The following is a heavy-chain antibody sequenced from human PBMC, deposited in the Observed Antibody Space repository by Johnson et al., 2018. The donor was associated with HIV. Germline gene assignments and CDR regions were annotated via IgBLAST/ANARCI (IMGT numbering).Heavy chain of an antibody. CDR3: ARDREQLVRYAFDI. CDR2: ISSSGSTI. D-gene: IGHD6-6*01. CDR1: GVTFSDYY. V-gene: IGHV3-11*04. J-gene: IGHJ3*02. Sequence: QMLLVESGGGLVKPGGSLRLSCAASGVTFSDYYMSWIRQAPGKGLEWVSYISSSGSTIYYADSVKGRFTISRDNAKNSLYLQMNSLRAEDTAVYYCARDREQLVRYAFDIWGQGTMVTVSS.